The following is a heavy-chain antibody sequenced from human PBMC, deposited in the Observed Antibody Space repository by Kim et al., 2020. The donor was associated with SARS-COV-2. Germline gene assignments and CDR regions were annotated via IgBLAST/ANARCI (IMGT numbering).Heavy chain of an antibody. CDR2: TSYDGGDK. V-gene: IGHV3-30*18. CDR3: AKDLSNYLTGYYFYGMDV. D-gene: IGHD4-4*01. Sequence: RGSLRLSCAASGFTFSHYGMHWVRQAPGKGLEWVAVTSYDGGDKYYADSVKGRFTISRDNSKNTLYLQMNGLRAEDTAVYYCAKDLSNYLTGYYFYGMDVWGQGTTVTVSS. J-gene: IGHJ6*02. CDR1: GFTFSHYG.